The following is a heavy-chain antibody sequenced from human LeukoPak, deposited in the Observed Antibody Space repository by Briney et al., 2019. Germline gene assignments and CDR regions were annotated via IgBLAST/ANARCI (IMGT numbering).Heavy chain of an antibody. CDR3: AKGPSSAWSSFDS. Sequence: GGSLRLSCAASKFPLSGYAMSWVRQAPGKGLEWVSGISGGDGYTYYADSVKGLFTISRDISTDTLYLQMNSLRVEDTAVYFCAKGPSSAWSSFDSWGQGTLVTVSS. D-gene: IGHD6-19*01. CDR1: KFPLSGYA. V-gene: IGHV3-23*01. CDR2: ISGGDGYT. J-gene: IGHJ4*02.